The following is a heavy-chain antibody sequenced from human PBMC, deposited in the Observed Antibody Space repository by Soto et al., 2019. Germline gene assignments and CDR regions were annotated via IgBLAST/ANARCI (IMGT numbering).Heavy chain of an antibody. CDR2: MSHSGGT. D-gene: IGHD3-10*01. CDR1: GGSVNSGNYY. CDR3: ARVQRKKVVGPNMVRGPPKRNWFDP. J-gene: IGHJ5*02. Sequence: SETLSLTCAVFGGSVNSGNYYWSWIRQPPGKGLEWIGEMSHSGGTHFNPSLKSRVTISVDTSKNQFSLKLSSVTAADTAVYYCARVQRKKVVGPNMVRGPPKRNWFDPWGQGTLDTVSS. V-gene: IGHV4-61*01.